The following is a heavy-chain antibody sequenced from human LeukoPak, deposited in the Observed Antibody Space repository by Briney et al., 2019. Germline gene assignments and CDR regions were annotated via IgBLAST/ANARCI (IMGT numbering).Heavy chain of an antibody. D-gene: IGHD6-13*01. CDR3: ATSLGGSSSWYYFDY. Sequence: GGSLRLSCAASGFTFSSYSMNWVRQAPGKGLEWVSVTGASGSSSYYVDSVKGRFTISRGNSKNTLYLQMNSLRAEDTAIYYCATSLGGSSSWYYFDYWGQGTLVTVSS. J-gene: IGHJ4*02. V-gene: IGHV3-23*01. CDR1: GFTFSSYS. CDR2: TGASGSSS.